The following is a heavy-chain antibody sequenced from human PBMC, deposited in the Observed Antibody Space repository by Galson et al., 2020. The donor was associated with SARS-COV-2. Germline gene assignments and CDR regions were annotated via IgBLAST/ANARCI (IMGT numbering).Heavy chain of an antibody. D-gene: IGHD3-22*01. J-gene: IGHJ1*01. CDR3: TTDPPNSGYCIRD. Sequence: AGSLRLSCAASGFSFNSYAMHWVRQAPGKGLEWVAFIWFDGSHKYYADSVKGRFIISRDNSNKKVYLQMNSLGAEDTAVYYCTTDPPNSGYCIRDCGQGALVTVSA. V-gene: IGHV3-30*02. CDR1: GFSFNSYA. CDR2: IWFDGSHK.